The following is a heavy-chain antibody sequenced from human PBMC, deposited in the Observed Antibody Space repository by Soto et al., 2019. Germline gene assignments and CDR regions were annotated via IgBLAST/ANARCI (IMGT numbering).Heavy chain of an antibody. CDR2: IYHSGST. J-gene: IGHJ4*02. D-gene: IGHD3-9*01. CDR3: CLTTGSRLELDY. Sequence: PSETLSLTCAVSGGSISSSNWWSWVRQPPGKGLEWIGEIYHSGSTNYNPSLKSRVTISVDKSKNQFSLKLSSVTAADTAVYYCCLTTGSRLELDYWGQGTLVTVSS. CDR1: GGSISSSNW. V-gene: IGHV4-4*02.